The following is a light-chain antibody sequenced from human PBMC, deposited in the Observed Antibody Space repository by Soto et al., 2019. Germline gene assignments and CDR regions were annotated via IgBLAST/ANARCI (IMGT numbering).Light chain of an antibody. J-gene: IGKJ4*01. CDR1: PHIGYY. Sequence: DIQMTQSPSSLSASVGDRVTITCQASPHIGYYLNWYQQKPGKAPRLLIYDAYNLQTGVPSRFSGSKSGTVFTLTISALQPEDFGTYFCQQYDSLPLTFGGGTKVDIK. V-gene: IGKV1-33*01. CDR3: QQYDSLPLT. CDR2: DAY.